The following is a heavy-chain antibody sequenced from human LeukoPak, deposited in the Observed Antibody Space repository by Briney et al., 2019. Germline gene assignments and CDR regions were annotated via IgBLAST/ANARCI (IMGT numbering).Heavy chain of an antibody. CDR2: ISYDGSNK. J-gene: IGHJ6*02. CDR3: AKDQGGSYYYGMDV. Sequence: PGRSLRLSCAASGFTLSSYGMHWVRQAPGKGLEWVAVISYDGSNKYYADSVKGRFTISRDNSKNTLYLQMNSLRAEDTAVYYCAKDQGGSYYYGMDVWGQGTTVTVSS. CDR1: GFTLSSYG. V-gene: IGHV3-30*18. D-gene: IGHD1-26*01.